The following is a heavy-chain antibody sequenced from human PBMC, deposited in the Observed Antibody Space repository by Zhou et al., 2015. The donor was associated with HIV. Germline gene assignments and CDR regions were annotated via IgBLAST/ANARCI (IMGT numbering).Heavy chain of an antibody. CDR1: GDTFRNYD. CDR2: IIPIFGTA. V-gene: IGHV1-69*06. J-gene: IGHJ2*01. Sequence: QVQLVQSGAEVKKPDSSVKVSCKASGDTFRNYDISWVRQAPGQGLEWVGGIIPIFGTASYAQRFQGRVTITADKSTSTAYMDLSSLRSEDTAVYYCAREGWGSWYFDLWGRGTLVSVSS. D-gene: IGHD7-27*01. CDR3: AREGWGSWYFDL.